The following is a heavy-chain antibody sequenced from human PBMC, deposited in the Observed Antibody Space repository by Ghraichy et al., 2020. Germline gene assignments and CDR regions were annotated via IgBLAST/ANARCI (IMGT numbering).Heavy chain of an antibody. CDR1: GFTFSSYS. J-gene: IGHJ4*02. CDR3: AREGVPAAYDY. Sequence: GGSLRLSCTASGFTFSSYSMNWVRQAPGKGLEWVSYIIYSSKTKNYADSVKGRFTISRDNAKNSLYLQMNSLRVEDTAVYYCAREGVPAAYDYWGQGTLVTVSS. CDR2: IIYSSKTK. V-gene: IGHV3-48*01. D-gene: IGHD2-2*01.